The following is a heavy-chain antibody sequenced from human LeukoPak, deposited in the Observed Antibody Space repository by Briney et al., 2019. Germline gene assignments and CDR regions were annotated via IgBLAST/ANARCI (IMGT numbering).Heavy chain of an antibody. CDR2: MNPNSGGT. CDR1: GYTFTSYD. CDR3: ARDAHDAFDI. J-gene: IGHJ3*02. V-gene: IGHV1-2*02. Sequence: ASVKVSCKASGYTFTSYDINWVRQATGQGLEWMGWMNPNSGGTNYAQKFQGRVTMTRDTSISTAYMELSRLRSDDTAVYYCARDAHDAFDIWGQGTMVTVSS.